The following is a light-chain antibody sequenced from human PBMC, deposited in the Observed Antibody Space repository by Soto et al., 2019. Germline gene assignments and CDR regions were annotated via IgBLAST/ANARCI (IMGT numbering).Light chain of an antibody. CDR3: QQLYTSPLT. V-gene: IGKV1-9*01. CDR2: AAS. CDR1: QGISSY. Sequence: DIQLTQSPSFLSASVGDRVSITCRASQGISSYLAWYQRKPGKAPKLLIYAASTLQSGVPSRFSGSGSGTEFTLTISSPQPEDFATYFCQQLYTSPLTFGGGTKVDIK. J-gene: IGKJ4*01.